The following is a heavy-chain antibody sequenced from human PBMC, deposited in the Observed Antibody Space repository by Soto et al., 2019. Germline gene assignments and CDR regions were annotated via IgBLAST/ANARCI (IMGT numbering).Heavy chain of an antibody. CDR1: GFTVSSYH. CDR2: LYSAGSA. V-gene: IGHV3-66*01. D-gene: IGHD6-13*01. J-gene: IGHJ4*02. Sequence: EVQLVESGGGLVQPGGSLRLSCAASGFTVSSYHMSWVRQAPGKGLEWVSVLYSAGSADFADSVKGRFTISRDHSKNTLYLQMSSLRAEDTAVYYCARVHSISYHYFDYWGQGPLVTVSS. CDR3: ARVHSISYHYFDY.